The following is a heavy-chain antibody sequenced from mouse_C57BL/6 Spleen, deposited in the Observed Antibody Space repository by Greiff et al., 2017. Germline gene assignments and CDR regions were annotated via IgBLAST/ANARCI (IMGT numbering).Heavy chain of an antibody. CDR1: GYAFSSYW. CDR2: IYPGDGDT. J-gene: IGHJ1*03. CDR3: ARGIYYDYDARPAYWYFDV. D-gene: IGHD2-4*01. Sequence: VQLQQSGAELVKPGASVKISCKASGYAFSSYWMNWVKQRPGKGLEWIGQIYPGDGDTNYNGKFKGKATLTADKSSSKAYMQLSSLPSEDSAVYFCARGIYYDYDARPAYWYFDVWGTGTTVTVSS. V-gene: IGHV1-80*01.